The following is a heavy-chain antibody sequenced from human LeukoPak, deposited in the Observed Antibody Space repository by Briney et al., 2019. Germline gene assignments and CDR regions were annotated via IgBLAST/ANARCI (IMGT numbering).Heavy chain of an antibody. Sequence: SQTLSLTCTVSGGSISSGGYYWSWIRQHPGKGLEWIGYIYYSGSTYYNPSLKSRVTISVDTSKNQFSLKLSSVTAADTAAYYCARGYYDFWSGYYLWGQGTLVTVSS. V-gene: IGHV4-31*03. CDR3: ARGYYDFWSGYYL. CDR2: IYYSGST. CDR1: GGSISSGGYY. J-gene: IGHJ4*02. D-gene: IGHD3-3*01.